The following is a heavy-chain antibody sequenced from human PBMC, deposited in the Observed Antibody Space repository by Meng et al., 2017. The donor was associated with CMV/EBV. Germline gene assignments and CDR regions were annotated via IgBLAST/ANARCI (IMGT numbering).Heavy chain of an antibody. Sequence: SETLSLTCAVYGGSFSGYYWSWIRQPPGKGLEWIGEINHSGSTNYNPSLKSRVTISVDTSKNQFSLKLSSVTAADTAVYYCARGKVDIVNWGQGKLVTVSS. D-gene: IGHD5-12*01. J-gene: IGHJ4*02. CDR2: INHSGST. CDR1: GGSFSGYY. V-gene: IGHV4-34*01. CDR3: ARGKVDIVN.